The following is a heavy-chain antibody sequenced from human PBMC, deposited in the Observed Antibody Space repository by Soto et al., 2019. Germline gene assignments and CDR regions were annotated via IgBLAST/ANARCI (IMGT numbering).Heavy chain of an antibody. V-gene: IGHV3-33*01. CDR2: IWYDGSNK. CDR3: ARDMFDADAFDI. D-gene: IGHD3-10*02. CDR1: GFTFSSYG. J-gene: IGHJ3*02. Sequence: QVQLVESGGGVVQPGRSLRLSCAASGFTFSSYGMHWVRQAPGKGLEWVAVIWYDGSNKYYADSVKGRFTISRDNSKKTLYLQMNSLRAEDTAVYYCARDMFDADAFDIWGQGTMVTVSS.